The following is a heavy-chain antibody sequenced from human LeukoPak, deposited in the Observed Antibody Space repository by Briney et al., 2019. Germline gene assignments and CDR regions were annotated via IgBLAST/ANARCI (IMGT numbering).Heavy chain of an antibody. CDR1: GGSISSYY. V-gene: IGHV4-59*08. Sequence: SETLSLTCTVSGGSISSYYWSWIRQPPGKGLEWIGYIYYSGSTNYNPSLESRVTISVDTSKNQFSLKLSSVTAADTAVYYCASSGEYCGGDCPIDYWGQGTLVTVSS. CDR3: ASSGEYCGGDCPIDY. D-gene: IGHD2-21*02. J-gene: IGHJ4*02. CDR2: IYYSGST.